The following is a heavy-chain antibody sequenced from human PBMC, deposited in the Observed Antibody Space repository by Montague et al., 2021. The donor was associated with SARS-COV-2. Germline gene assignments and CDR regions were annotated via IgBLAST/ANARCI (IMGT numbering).Heavy chain of an antibody. V-gene: IGHV4-34*01. CDR1: GSWNSGAY. CDR3: ARVPYRLLFVPRYYGMDV. J-gene: IGHJ6*02. D-gene: IGHD2-2*01. Sequence: SETLSLTCSILGSWNSGAYRNSTRLNSSTRLNSYAVFSFKKSTSYNQSLKGRVTISVDTSKNQFSLKLSSATAADTAVYYFARVPYRLLFVPRYYGMDVWGQGTTVTVSS. CDR2: FSFKKST.